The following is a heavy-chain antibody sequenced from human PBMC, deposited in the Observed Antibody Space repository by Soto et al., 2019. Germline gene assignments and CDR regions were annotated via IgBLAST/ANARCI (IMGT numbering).Heavy chain of an antibody. CDR2: INPDGTTT. D-gene: IGHD3-10*01. CDR3: ATAGNYCIDY. CDR1: GFTFSSSW. J-gene: IGHJ4*02. Sequence: EVQLVESGGGSFQPGGSLRLSCAASGFTFSSSWVHWVRQAPGKGLVWVSRINPDGTTTDYADSVKGRFTISRDNAGNPLYLQMTSLRDEATYVYYCATAGNYCIDYWGQGTLVIVSS. V-gene: IGHV3-74*01.